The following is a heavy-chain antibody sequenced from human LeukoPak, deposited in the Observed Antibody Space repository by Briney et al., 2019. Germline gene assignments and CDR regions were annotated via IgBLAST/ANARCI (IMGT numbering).Heavy chain of an antibody. D-gene: IGHD1-26*01. V-gene: IGHV1-18*01. CDR1: GYTFINFG. Sequence: ASVKVSCKASGYTFINFGISWVRQAPGQGLEWMGWISGNNDNPNYGQKFQGRFTVTTDSSTSTAYMELRNLRSDDTAVYYCARDGTSKDDYWGQGTLVTVSS. J-gene: IGHJ4*02. CDR2: ISGNNDNP. CDR3: ARDGTSKDDY.